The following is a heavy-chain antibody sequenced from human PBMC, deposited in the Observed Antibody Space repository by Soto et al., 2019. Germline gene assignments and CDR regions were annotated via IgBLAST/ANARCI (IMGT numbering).Heavy chain of an antibody. CDR1: GGSISSSSYY. CDR3: ARHVQQLGHHYPYGMDV. CDR2: IYYSGST. J-gene: IGHJ6*02. D-gene: IGHD6-6*01. V-gene: IGHV4-39*01. Sequence: SETLSLTCTVSGGSISSSSYYWGWIRQPPGKGLEWIGSIYYSGSTYYNPSLKSRVTISVDTSKNQFSLKLSSVTAADTAVYYCARHVQQLGHHYPYGMDVWGPGTTVTGSS.